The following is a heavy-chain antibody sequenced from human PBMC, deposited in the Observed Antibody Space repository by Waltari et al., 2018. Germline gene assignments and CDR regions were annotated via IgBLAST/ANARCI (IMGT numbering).Heavy chain of an antibody. Sequence: QVQLVQSGAAVKKPGASVKVSCKASGYTFTGYYMHWVRQAPGQGLEWMGWINPNSGGTNYAQKFQGRVTMTRDTSISTAYMELSRLRSDDTAVYYCATQSRTIFGVVIYPPDYWGQGTLVTVSS. J-gene: IGHJ4*02. CDR3: ATQSRTIFGVVIYPPDY. CDR2: INPNSGGT. CDR1: GYTFTGYY. D-gene: IGHD3-3*01. V-gene: IGHV1-2*02.